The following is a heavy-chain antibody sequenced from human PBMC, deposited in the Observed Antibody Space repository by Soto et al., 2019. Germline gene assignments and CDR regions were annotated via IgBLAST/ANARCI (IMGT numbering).Heavy chain of an antibody. CDR2: INQDRSEK. J-gene: IGHJ4*02. D-gene: IGHD5-18*01. CDR1: GFTFSSYW. V-gene: IGHV3-7*01. Sequence: EGSLRLSCAASGFTFSSYWMSWVRQAPGKGLEWVANINQDRSEKYYVDSVKGRYTINRDNAKNSLYQQKNSMRAEVTALYYCARWNSYGYYFDYWGQGTLVTVS. CDR3: ARWNSYGYYFDY.